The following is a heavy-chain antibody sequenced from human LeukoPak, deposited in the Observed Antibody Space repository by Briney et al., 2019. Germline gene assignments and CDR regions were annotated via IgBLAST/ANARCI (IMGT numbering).Heavy chain of an antibody. V-gene: IGHV1-69*04. Sequence: SVKVSCKASGGTFSSYAISWVRQAPGQGLEWMGRIIPILGIANYAQKFQGRVTITADKSTSTAYMELSSLRSEDTAVYYCAREWVVVVAAKGMDVWGQGTTVTVSS. D-gene: IGHD2-15*01. J-gene: IGHJ6*02. CDR3: AREWVVVVAAKGMDV. CDR1: GGTFSSYA. CDR2: IIPILGIA.